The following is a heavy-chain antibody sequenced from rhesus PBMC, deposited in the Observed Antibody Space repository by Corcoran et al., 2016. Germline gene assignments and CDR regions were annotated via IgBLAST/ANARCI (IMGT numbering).Heavy chain of an antibody. J-gene: IGHJ4*01. CDR3: ATMGQLAL. Sequence: EVQLVQSGAEVKKPGASVKISCKASGYTFTDYYLHWVRQAPGKGFGWSGRVDPEDGEAIQAQKFQDRDTITADTSTDTAYMELSSLKSEDTAVYYCATMGQLALWGQGVLVTVSS. V-gene: IGHV1-111*02. CDR2: VDPEDGEA. CDR1: GYTFTDYY. D-gene: IGHD6-25*01.